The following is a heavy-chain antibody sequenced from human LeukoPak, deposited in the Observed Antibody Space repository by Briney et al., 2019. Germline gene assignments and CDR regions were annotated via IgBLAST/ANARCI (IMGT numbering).Heavy chain of an antibody. CDR3: ARAGQLNY. CDR2: IEEDGSAK. V-gene: IGHV3-7*05. Sequence: GGSLRLSCVGSGFTFSGYWMNWVRQAPGRGLEWVAKIEEDGSAKYYMDSVKGRFSIYRDNAKNPLYLQMYSLRAEDTAMYYCARAGQLNYWGQGTLVTVSS. CDR1: GFTFSGYW. D-gene: IGHD6-13*01. J-gene: IGHJ4*02.